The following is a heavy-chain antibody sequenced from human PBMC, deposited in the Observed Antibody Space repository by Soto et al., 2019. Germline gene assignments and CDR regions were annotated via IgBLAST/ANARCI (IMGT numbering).Heavy chain of an antibody. CDR3: ARAMSRQMLFPN. V-gene: IGHV3-53*01. D-gene: IGHD2-21*01. J-gene: IGHJ4*02. CDR1: GFTVSGTF. CDR2: IYSGGTT. Sequence: GRSLRLSCAASGFTVSGTFMSWVRQAPGKGLEWVSIIYSGGTTYYADSVKGRFTISRDNSKNTLFLQMTSLRAEDTAVYYCARAMSRQMLFPNWGQGTLVTGSS.